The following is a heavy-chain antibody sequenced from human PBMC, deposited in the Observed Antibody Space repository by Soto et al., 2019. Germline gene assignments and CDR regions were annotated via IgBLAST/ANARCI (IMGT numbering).Heavy chain of an antibody. Sequence: QVQLVQSGAEVKKPGSSVKVSCKASGGTFSSYAISWVRQAPGQGLEWMGGITPIFGTANYAQKFQGRVTITADEXXRXAXXELSSLRSEDTAVYYCARGRTELRYRNYYYYGLDAWGQGTTVTVSS. D-gene: IGHD3-9*01. J-gene: IGHJ6*02. CDR1: GGTFSSYA. CDR3: ARGRTELRYRNYYYYGLDA. CDR2: ITPIFGTA. V-gene: IGHV1-69*12.